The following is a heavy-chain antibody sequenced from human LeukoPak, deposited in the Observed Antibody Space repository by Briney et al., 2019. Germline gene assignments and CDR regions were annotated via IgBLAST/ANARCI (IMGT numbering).Heavy chain of an antibody. CDR2: ITWNGGTT. J-gene: IGHJ5*02. CDR1: GFTFDDHG. CDR3: ARDSEWFGSP. D-gene: IGHD3-10*01. Sequence: GGSLRLSCAASGFTFDDHGMNWVRQAPGKGLEWVSGITWNGGTTGYADSVRGRFTTSRDNDKNSLYLQMNSLRAEDTAVYYCARDSEWFGSPWGQGTLVTVSS. V-gene: IGHV3-20*04.